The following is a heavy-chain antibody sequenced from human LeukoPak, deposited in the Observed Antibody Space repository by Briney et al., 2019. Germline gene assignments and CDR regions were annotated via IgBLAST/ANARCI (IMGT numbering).Heavy chain of an antibody. D-gene: IGHD6-19*01. CDR1: GGPFSGYY. CDR2: INHSGST. CDR3: ARISSSGWYPFDY. V-gene: IGHV4-34*01. Sequence: SETLSLTCAVSGGPFSGYYWSWIRQPPGKGLEWIGQINHSGSTNYNPSLKSRVTISVDTSKSQFSLKLSSVTAADTAVYYCARISSSGWYPFDYWGQGTLVTVSS. J-gene: IGHJ4*02.